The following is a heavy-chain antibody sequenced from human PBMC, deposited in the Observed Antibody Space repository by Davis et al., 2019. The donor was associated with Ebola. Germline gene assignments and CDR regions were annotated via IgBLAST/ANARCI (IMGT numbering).Heavy chain of an antibody. V-gene: IGHV1-18*01. D-gene: IGHD4-17*01. Sequence: AASVEVSCKASGYTFTSYGISWVRQAPGQGLEWMGWISAFSGNTNYAQKLQGRVTMTTDTSTSTAYMELRSLRSDDTAVYYCARRDYGDYGAFWGQGTLVTVSS. CDR3: ARRDYGDYGAF. J-gene: IGHJ4*02. CDR1: GYTFTSYG. CDR2: ISAFSGNT.